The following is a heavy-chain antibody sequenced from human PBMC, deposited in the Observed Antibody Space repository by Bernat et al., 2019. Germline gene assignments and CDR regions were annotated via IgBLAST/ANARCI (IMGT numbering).Heavy chain of an antibody. CDR1: GYTFTGYY. V-gene: IGHV1-2*02. CDR2: INPNSGGT. CDR3: AREIVGYPRGWFDT. D-gene: IGHD2/OR15-2a*01. J-gene: IGHJ5*02. Sequence: QVQLVQSGAEVKKPGASVKVSCKASGYTFTGYYMHWVRQAPGQGLEWMGWINPNSGGTNYAQKFPGRVTMTRETYISTAYMGLSRRRSDDTAVYYCAREIVGYPRGWFDTGGQGTLVTVSS.